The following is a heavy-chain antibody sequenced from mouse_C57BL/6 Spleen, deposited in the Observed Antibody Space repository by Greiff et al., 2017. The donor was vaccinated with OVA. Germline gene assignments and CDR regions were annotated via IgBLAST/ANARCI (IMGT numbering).Heavy chain of an antibody. CDR1: GYSFTGYY. J-gene: IGHJ1*03. D-gene: IGHD1-1*01. CDR2: INPSTGGT. V-gene: IGHV1-42*01. CDR3: ARYGGYPYWYFDV. Sequence: EVKLEESGPELVKPGASVKISCKASGYSFTGYYMNWVKQSPEKSLEWIGEINPSTGGTTYNQKFKAKATLTVDKSSSTAYMQLKSLTSEDSAVYYCARYGGYPYWYFDVWGTGTTVTVSS.